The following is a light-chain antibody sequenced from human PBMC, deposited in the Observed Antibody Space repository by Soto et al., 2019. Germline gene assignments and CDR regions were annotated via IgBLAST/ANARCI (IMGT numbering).Light chain of an antibody. Sequence: QSVLTQPASVSGSPAQSITISCTGTSSDIVGYKHVSWYQQHPGKAPKLMIYEVTNRPSGVSYRFSGSKSGNTASLTISGLQAEDEADYYCSSYTTSSTQVFGTGTKVTVL. CDR3: SSYTTSSTQV. J-gene: IGLJ1*01. V-gene: IGLV2-14*01. CDR1: SSDIVGYKH. CDR2: EVT.